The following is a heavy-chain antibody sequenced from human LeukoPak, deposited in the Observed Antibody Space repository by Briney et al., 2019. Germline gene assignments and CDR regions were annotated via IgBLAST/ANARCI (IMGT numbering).Heavy chain of an antibody. CDR2: INHSGST. J-gene: IGHJ4*02. Sequence: SETLSLTCAVYDGSFSGYYWSWIRQPPGKGLEWIGEINHSGSTNYNPSLKSRVTISVDMSKNQFSLKLSSVTAADTAVYYCARGLLRGIARRYYFDYWGQGTLVTVSS. CDR3: ARGLLRGIARRYYFDY. CDR1: DGSFSGYY. D-gene: IGHD6-13*01. V-gene: IGHV4-34*01.